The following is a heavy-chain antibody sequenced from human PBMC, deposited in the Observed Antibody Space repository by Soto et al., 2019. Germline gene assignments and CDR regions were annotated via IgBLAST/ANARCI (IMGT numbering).Heavy chain of an antibody. CDR2: ISFDGSSK. J-gene: IGHJ6*02. D-gene: IGHD4-4*01. Sequence: QEHLVESGGGVVQPGGSLTLSCTASGFPFSSYTMHWLRRAPGKGLEWVGIISFDGSSKYYADWLKGRIVISRDNSKNTLYLQMNRLRAEDTAVYYCVRQAKLTTVTANVGYYYGLDVWGQGTTVTVSS. CDR3: VRQAKLTTVTANVGYYYGLDV. V-gene: IGHV3-30*09. CDR1: GFPFSSYT.